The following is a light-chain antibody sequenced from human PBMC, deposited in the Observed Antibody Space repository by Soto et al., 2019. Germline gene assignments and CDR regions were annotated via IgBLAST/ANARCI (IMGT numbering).Light chain of an antibody. J-gene: IGKJ1*01. V-gene: IGKV3-20*01. CDR3: QQFSSTPSWT. Sequence: EIVLTQSPGTLSLSPGXRATLSCRASQSVSRSDLAWYQQKPGQAPRLLIYGASSRATGIPDRFSGSGSGTDFTLTISRMEPEDFAVYYCQQFSSTPSWTFGQGTKV. CDR1: QSVSRSD. CDR2: GAS.